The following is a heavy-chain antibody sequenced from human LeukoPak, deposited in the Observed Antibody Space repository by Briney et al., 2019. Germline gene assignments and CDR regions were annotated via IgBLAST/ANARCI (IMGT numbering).Heavy chain of an antibody. D-gene: IGHD5-12*01. CDR1: GGSFSGYY. V-gene: IGHV4-34*01. CDR3: ASRDYRRTLDY. J-gene: IGHJ4*02. Sequence: PSETLSLTCAGYGGSFSGYYWSWIRQPPGKGLEWIGEINHSGSTNYNPSLKSRVTISVDTSKNQFSLKLSSVTAADTAVYYCASRDYRRTLDYWGQGTLVTVSS. CDR2: INHSGST.